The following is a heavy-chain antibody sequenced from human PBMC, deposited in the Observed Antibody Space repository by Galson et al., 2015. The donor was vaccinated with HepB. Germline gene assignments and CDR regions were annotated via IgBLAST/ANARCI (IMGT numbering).Heavy chain of an antibody. V-gene: IGHV3-23*01. D-gene: IGHD1-1*01. Sequence: SLRLSCAASGFTFSDFAMVWVRQAPGVGLEWVSTCGSGNIKYYADSVKGRFTISRDNSRNTLYLQMNSLRAEDTAVYYCAKWRLSERRFDPWGQGTLVTVSS. CDR2: CGSGNIK. J-gene: IGHJ5*02. CDR3: AKWRLSERRFDP. CDR1: GFTFSDFA.